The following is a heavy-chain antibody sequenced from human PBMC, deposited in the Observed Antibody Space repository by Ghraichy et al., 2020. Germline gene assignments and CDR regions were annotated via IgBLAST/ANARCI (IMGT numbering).Heavy chain of an antibody. V-gene: IGHV3-30*18. CDR3: AKVLSLYYYDSSGYQRAFDY. CDR1: GFTFSSYG. Sequence: GGSLRLSCAASGFTFSSYGMHWVRQAPGKGLEWVAVISYDGSNKYYADSVKGRFTISRDNSKNTLYLQMNSLRAEDTAVYYCAKVLSLYYYDSSGYQRAFDYWGQGTLVTVSS. D-gene: IGHD3-22*01. CDR2: ISYDGSNK. J-gene: IGHJ4*02.